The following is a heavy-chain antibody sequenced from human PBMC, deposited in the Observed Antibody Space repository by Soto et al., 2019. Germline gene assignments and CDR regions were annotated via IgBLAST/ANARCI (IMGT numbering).Heavy chain of an antibody. J-gene: IGHJ4*02. CDR1: GYTFTSHD. Sequence: ASVKVSCKASGYTFTSHDINWVRQATGQGPEWMGWMNPDSGHTGYAQKFQGRVSMTRDISINTAYMELSSLRSEDTAVYYCARASGLLDYWGQGTLVTVSS. CDR3: ARASGLLDY. V-gene: IGHV1-8*01. CDR2: MNPDSGHT. D-gene: IGHD5-12*01.